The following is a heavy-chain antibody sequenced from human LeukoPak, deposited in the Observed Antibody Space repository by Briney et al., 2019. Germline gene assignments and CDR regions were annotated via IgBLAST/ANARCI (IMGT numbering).Heavy chain of an antibody. J-gene: IGHJ5*02. V-gene: IGHV4-34*01. Sequence: SQTLSLTCAVYGGSFSGYYWSWIRQPPGKGLEWIGEINHSGSTNYNPSLKSRVTISVDTSKNQFSLKLSSVTAADTAVYYCARGYYGSGSYFRGFDPWGQGTLVTVSS. CDR1: GGSFSGYY. CDR2: INHSGST. CDR3: ARGYYGSGSYFRGFDP. D-gene: IGHD3-10*01.